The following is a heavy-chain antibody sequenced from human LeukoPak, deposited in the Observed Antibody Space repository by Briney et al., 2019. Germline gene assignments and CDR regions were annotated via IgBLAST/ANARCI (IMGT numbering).Heavy chain of an antibody. D-gene: IGHD1-1*01. Sequence: SETLSLTCTVSGDSVSIYYWSWIRQPPGKGLEWIGYIYYRGNTNYNPSLKSRVTMAVDTSKNQFSLKVSSVTAADTAVYYCVRAGNNWSFDYWGQGTLVTVSS. CDR1: GDSVSIYY. J-gene: IGHJ4*02. CDR2: IYYRGNT. CDR3: VRAGNNWSFDY. V-gene: IGHV4-59*02.